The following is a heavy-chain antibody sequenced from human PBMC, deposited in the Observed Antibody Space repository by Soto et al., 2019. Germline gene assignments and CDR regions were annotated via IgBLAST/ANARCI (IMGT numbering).Heavy chain of an antibody. CDR1: GGSLSSNGYY. Sequence: QLQLRESGPGLVKPSETLSLTCTVSGGSLSSNGYYWGWIRQPPGKGLEWIGSLYYTGTTYFSPSLKSRATRSVDRCKNQLCLKVTSVTAADTAVYYFARKEFVSGTFDPWGHGPGVTVSS. CDR2: LYYTGTT. V-gene: IGHV4-39*01. CDR3: ARKEFVSGTFDP. D-gene: IGHD6-25*01. J-gene: IGHJ5*02.